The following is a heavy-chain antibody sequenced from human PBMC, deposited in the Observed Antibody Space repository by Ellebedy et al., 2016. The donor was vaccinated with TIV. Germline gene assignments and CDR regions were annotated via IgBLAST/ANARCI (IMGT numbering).Heavy chain of an antibody. CDR2: ISGDGSST. V-gene: IGHV3-74*01. CDR3: ARQGFDP. Sequence: GESLKISCAASGFTSSDYWMHWVRQAPGKGLVWVSRISGDGSSTSYADSVKGRFTTSRDNAKNMLYLQMNGLRAEDTAIYYCARQGFDPWGQGTLVTVSP. J-gene: IGHJ5*02. CDR1: GFTSSDYW.